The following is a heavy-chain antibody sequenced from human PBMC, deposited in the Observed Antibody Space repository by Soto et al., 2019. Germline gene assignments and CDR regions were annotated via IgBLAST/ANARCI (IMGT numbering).Heavy chain of an antibody. J-gene: IGHJ5*01. D-gene: IGHD3-3*01. CDR3: AQLFPRGGYYKILKWFDS. V-gene: IGHV2-5*02. CDR1: GFSLSTSGGG. Sequence: SGPTLVNPTQTLTLTCTFSGFSLSTSGGGVGWIRQPPGKALEWLALIYWDDDKRYSPSLKSSLTITKATSKNQVVLTMTNMDPVDTATYSSAQLFPRGGYYKILKWFDSWGQGTLVTVSS. CDR2: IYWDDDK.